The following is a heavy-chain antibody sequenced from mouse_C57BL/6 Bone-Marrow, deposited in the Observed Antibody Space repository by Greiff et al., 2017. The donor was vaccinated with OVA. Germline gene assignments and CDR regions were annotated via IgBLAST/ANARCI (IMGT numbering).Heavy chain of an antibody. D-gene: IGHD1-1*01. CDR2: IDPSDSYT. CDR1: GYTFTSYW. V-gene: IGHV1-69*01. J-gene: IGHJ4*01. Sequence: VQLQQSGPELVKPGASVKISCKASGYTFTSYWMHWVKQRPGQGLEWIGEIDPSDSYTNYNQKFKGKSTLTVDKSSSTAYMQLSSLTSEDSAVYYCARGGFYYGSSFYYAMDYWGQGTSVTVSS. CDR3: ARGGFYYGSSFYYAMDY.